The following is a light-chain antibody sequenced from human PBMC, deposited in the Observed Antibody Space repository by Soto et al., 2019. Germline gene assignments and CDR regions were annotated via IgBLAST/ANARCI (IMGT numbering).Light chain of an antibody. J-gene: IGLJ1*01. CDR3: QSDDSSLSGYV. CDR2: GNS. CDR1: SSNIGAGYD. Sequence: QLVLTQPPSVSGAPGQRVTISCTGSSSNIGAGYDVHWYQQLPGTAPKLLIYGNSNRPSGVPDRFSGSKSGTSASLAITGLQAEDEADYYCQSDDSSLSGYVFGTGTKVTVL. V-gene: IGLV1-40*01.